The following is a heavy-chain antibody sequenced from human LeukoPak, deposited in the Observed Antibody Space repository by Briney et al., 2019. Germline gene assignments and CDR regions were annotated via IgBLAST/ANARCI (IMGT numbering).Heavy chain of an antibody. Sequence: HPGGSLRLSCAASGFTFSSYAMSWVRQAPGKGLEWVSTISGSGTTIYSADSVKGRFTISRDNSKNTLFLQMNSLRAEDTAVYYCAKVDTSMAGYWGQGTLVTVSS. CDR2: ISGSGTTI. J-gene: IGHJ4*02. CDR1: GFTFSSYA. D-gene: IGHD5-18*01. CDR3: AKVDTSMAGY. V-gene: IGHV3-23*01.